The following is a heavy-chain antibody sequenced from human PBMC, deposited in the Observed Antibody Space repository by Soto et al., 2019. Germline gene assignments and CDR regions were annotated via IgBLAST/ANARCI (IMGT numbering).Heavy chain of an antibody. V-gene: IGHV1-46*01. J-gene: IGHJ6*02. CDR1: GYTFTSYY. CDR2: INPSGGST. D-gene: IGHD3-3*01. CDR3: ARTLLSPYDFWSGYPPSYYYYGMDV. Sequence: ASVKVSCKASGYTFTSYYMHWVRQAPGQGLEWMGIINPSGGSTSYAQKFQGRVTMTRDTSTSTVYMELSSLRSEDTAVYYCARTLLSPYDFWSGYPPSYYYYGMDVWGQGTTVTVSS.